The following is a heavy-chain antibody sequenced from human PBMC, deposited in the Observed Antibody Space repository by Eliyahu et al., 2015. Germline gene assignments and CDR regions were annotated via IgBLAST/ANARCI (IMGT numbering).Heavy chain of an antibody. CDR1: GFTVSSKY. CDR3: ARCSGWYGDGYFDL. CDR2: LYSRGDT. D-gene: IGHD6-19*01. V-gene: IGHV3-53*04. Sequence: LSCAASGFTVSSKYMSWVRQAPGKGLEWVSILYSRGDTFYADSVKGRFTISRHNSENTLYLQMNSLRPEDTAVYFCARCSGWYGDGYFDLWGRGTLVTVSS. J-gene: IGHJ2*01.